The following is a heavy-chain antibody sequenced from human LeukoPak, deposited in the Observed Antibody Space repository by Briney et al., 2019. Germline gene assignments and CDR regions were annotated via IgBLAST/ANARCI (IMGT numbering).Heavy chain of an antibody. D-gene: IGHD6-6*01. CDR3: ARGEKGSSSGSINY. Sequence: SETLSLTCTVSGVSINSGTYYWSWIREPAGKGLEWIGRMYTSGSTNYIPSLDSRVTISVDTSKNQFSLKLSSVTAADTAVYYCARGEKGSSSGSINYWGQGTLVTVSS. CDR2: MYTSGST. CDR1: GVSINSGTYY. V-gene: IGHV4-61*02. J-gene: IGHJ4*02.